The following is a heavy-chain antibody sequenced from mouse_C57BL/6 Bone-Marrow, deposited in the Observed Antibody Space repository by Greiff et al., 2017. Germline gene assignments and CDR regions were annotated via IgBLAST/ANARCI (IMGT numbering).Heavy chain of an antibody. D-gene: IGHD2-3*01. Sequence: VQRVESGPGLVAPSQSLSITCTVSGFSLTSYGVHWVRQPPGKGLEWLVVIWSDGSTTYNSALKSRLSISKDNSKSQVFLKMNSLQTDDTAMYYCARHGGDGYYPYAMDYWGQGTSVTVSS. CDR2: IWSDGST. CDR3: ARHGGDGYYPYAMDY. CDR1: GFSLTSYG. J-gene: IGHJ4*01. V-gene: IGHV2-6-1*01.